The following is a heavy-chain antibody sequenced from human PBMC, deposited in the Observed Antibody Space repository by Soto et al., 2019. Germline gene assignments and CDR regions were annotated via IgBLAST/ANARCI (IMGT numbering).Heavy chain of an antibody. J-gene: IGHJ5*02. D-gene: IGHD3-10*01. CDR1: GGSISGYY. CDR2: IYYSGST. CDR3: ARGMGHYGSVFGFDP. Sequence: SETLSLTCTVSGGSISGYYWSWIRQPPGKGLEWIGYIYYSGSTNYNPALKSRVTISVDTSKNQFSLKLSSVAAADTAVYYCARGMGHYGSVFGFDPWGQGTLVT. V-gene: IGHV4-59*12.